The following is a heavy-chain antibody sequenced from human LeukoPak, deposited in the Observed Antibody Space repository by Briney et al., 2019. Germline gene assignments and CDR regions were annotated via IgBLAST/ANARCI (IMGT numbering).Heavy chain of an antibody. V-gene: IGHV3-53*01. CDR1: GFTVSSNY. J-gene: IGHJ6*03. Sequence: GGSLRLSCAASGFTVSSNYMSWVRQAPGKGLEWVSVIYSGGSTYYADSVKGRFTISRDNSKNTLYLQMNSLRAEDTAVYYCTTVGIKWGYCSSTSCYRDYYYYYYMDVWGKGTTVIVSS. CDR2: IYSGGST. D-gene: IGHD2-2*02. CDR3: TTVGIKWGYCSSTSCYRDYYYYYYMDV.